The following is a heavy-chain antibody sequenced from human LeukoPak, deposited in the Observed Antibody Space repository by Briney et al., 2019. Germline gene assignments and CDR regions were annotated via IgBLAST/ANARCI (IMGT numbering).Heavy chain of an antibody. Sequence: SETLSLTCTVSGGSVSSGNYYWSWIRQPPGKGLEWIGDVYYSGSTNYNPSLKSRVTISVDMSKNQFSLKLSSVTTADTAVYYCARLYSSSWYKAFDIWGQGTMVTVSS. CDR1: GGSVSSGNYY. CDR3: ARLYSSSWYKAFDI. CDR2: VYYSGST. V-gene: IGHV4-61*01. J-gene: IGHJ3*02. D-gene: IGHD6-13*01.